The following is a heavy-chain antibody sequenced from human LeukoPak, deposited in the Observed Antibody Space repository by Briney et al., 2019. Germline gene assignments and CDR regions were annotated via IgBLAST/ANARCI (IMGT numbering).Heavy chain of an antibody. J-gene: IGHJ4*02. D-gene: IGHD6-6*01. CDR3: AKDFGSSSSSY. CDR1: GFTFSSYA. V-gene: IGHV3-23*01. CDR2: ISGGGGST. Sequence: GGSLRLSCAASGFTFSSYAMHWVRQAPGKGLEWVSSISGGGGSTYYADSVKGRFTISKDNSKNTLYLQMNSLRAEDTAVYYCAKDFGSSSSSYWGQGTLVTVSS.